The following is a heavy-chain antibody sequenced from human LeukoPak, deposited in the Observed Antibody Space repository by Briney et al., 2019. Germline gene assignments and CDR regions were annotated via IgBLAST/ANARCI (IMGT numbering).Heavy chain of an antibody. Sequence: PGESLNISCRGCGYIFTSYWIGWVRQMRGEGVEWMGIIYPGDSDTKYSPSVAGQVTISADQSISTAYLQWSSLKASDTAMYYCARHKYPGRAVPTVGYWGQGTLLTVSS. CDR2: IYPGDSDT. J-gene: IGHJ4*02. V-gene: IGHV5-51*01. CDR1: GYIFTSYW. D-gene: IGHD4-17*01. CDR3: ARHKYPGRAVPTVGY.